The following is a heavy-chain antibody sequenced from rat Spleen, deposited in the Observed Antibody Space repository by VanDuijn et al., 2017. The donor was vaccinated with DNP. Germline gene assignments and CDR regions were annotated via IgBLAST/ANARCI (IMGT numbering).Heavy chain of an antibody. V-gene: IGHV5-31*01. CDR3: TRGHSYYYSSYLSDY. CDR2: ITNTGGNI. D-gene: IGHD1-2*01. CDR1: GFTFNNYW. J-gene: IGHJ2*01. Sequence: EVQLVESGGGLVQPGRSLKLSCLASGFTFNNYWMNWIRQAPGKGLEWVASITNTGGNIYYPDSVRGRFTISRDNAKDNLYLQMDSLRSEDTATYYCTRGHSYYYSSYLSDYWGQGVMVTVSS.